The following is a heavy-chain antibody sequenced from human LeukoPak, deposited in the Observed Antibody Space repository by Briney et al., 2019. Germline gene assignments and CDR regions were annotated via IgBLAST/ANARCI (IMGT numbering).Heavy chain of an antibody. J-gene: IGHJ4*02. V-gene: IGHV3-33*01. D-gene: IGHD2-21*02. CDR2: IWYDGSNK. CDR1: GFTFSSYG. Sequence: RGGSLRLSCAASGFTFSSYGMHWVRQAPGEGLEWVAVIWYDGSNKYYADSVKGRFTISRDNSKNTLYLQMNSLRAEDTAVYYCARGTVTAPGIDYWGQGTLVTVSS. CDR3: ARGTVTAPGIDY.